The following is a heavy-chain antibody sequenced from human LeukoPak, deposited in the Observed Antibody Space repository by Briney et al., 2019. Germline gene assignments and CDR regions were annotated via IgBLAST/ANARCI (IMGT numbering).Heavy chain of an antibody. D-gene: IGHD6-6*01. CDR1: GFTFSSYA. CDR2: ISSSSSYI. Sequence: GGSLRLSCAASGFTFSSYAMSWVRQAPGKGLEWVSSISSSSSYIYYADSVKGRFTISRDNAKNSLYLQMNSLRAEDTAVYYCARDSSSSPSAGYWGQGTLVTVSS. CDR3: ARDSSSSPSAGY. V-gene: IGHV3-21*01. J-gene: IGHJ4*02.